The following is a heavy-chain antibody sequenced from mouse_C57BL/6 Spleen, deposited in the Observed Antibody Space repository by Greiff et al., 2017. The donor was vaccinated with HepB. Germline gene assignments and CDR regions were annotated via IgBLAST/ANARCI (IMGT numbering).Heavy chain of an antibody. V-gene: IGHV1-64*01. CDR2: IHPNSGST. CDR3: ERAPFITTVVAPMDY. D-gene: IGHD1-1*01. CDR1: GYTFTSYW. J-gene: IGHJ4*01. Sequence: QVQLQQPGAELVKPGASVKLSCKASGYTFTSYWMHWVKQRPGQGLEWIGMIHPNSGSTNYNEKFKSKATLTVDKSSSTAYMQLSSLTSEDSAVYYCERAPFITTVVAPMDYWGQGTSVTVSS.